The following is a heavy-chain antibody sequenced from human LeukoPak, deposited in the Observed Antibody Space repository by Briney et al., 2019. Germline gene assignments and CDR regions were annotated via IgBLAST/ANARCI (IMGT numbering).Heavy chain of an antibody. V-gene: IGHV3-9*01. CDR1: GFRFDGFA. Sequence: PGGSLRLSCAASGFRFDGFAMHWVRQAPGKGLEWVAGVTWNSGNIGYGDSVKGRFIIPRDNAKRSLYLEMNSLRPEDTALYYCAKDVGLGNYYGMDVWGQGTMVTVSS. J-gene: IGHJ6*02. CDR3: AKDVGLGNYYGMDV. D-gene: IGHD3-16*01. CDR2: VTWNSGNI.